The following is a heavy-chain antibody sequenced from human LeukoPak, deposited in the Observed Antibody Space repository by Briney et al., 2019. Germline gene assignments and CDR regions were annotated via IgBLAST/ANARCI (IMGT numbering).Heavy chain of an antibody. CDR1: GGSISSSSYF. V-gene: IGHV4-39*01. CDR2: IYYSGST. J-gene: IGHJ4*02. CDR3: ARHETAAAIGGY. Sequence: SSETLSLTCTVSGGSISSSSYFGGGIRQPPGKGLGWIGSIYYSGSTYYNPSLKRRVTISVDTSKNQFSLKLSSVTAADTAVYYCARHETAAAIGGYWGQGTLVTVSS. D-gene: IGHD6-13*01.